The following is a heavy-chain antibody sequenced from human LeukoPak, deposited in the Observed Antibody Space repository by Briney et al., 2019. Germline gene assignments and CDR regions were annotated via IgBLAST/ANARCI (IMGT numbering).Heavy chain of an antibody. CDR1: GFTFGDYA. J-gene: IGHJ4*02. CDR3: AIVPAARELGY. Sequence: PGRSLRLSCTASGFTFGDYAMNWVRQAPGKGLEWVSSISSSSSYIYYADSVKGRFTISRDNAKNSLYLQMNSLRAEDTAVYYCAIVPAARELGYWGQGTLVTVSS. D-gene: IGHD2-2*01. CDR2: ISSSSSYI. V-gene: IGHV3-21*01.